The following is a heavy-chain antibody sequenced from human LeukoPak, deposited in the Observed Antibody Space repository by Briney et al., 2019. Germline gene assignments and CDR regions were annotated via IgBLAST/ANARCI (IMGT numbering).Heavy chain of an antibody. D-gene: IGHD5-18*01. V-gene: IGHV3-7*01. Sequence: GGSLRLSCEASGFTFSTYNMNWVRQAPGKGLEWVANINQDGSEKFYVDSVKGRFTISRDNAKNSLYLQMNSLRAEDTAVYYCARDRWGYSYGGDWGQGTLVTVSS. J-gene: IGHJ4*02. CDR3: ARDRWGYSYGGD. CDR2: INQDGSEK. CDR1: GFTFSTYN.